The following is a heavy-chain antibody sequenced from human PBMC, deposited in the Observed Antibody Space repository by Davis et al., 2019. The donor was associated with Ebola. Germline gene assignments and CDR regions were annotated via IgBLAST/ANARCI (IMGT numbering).Heavy chain of an antibody. CDR1: GGSFSGYF. J-gene: IGHJ5*02. CDR3: ARGHGSVAGTNGWFDP. CDR2: INHSGST. Sequence: MPGGSLRLSCAVYGGSFSGYFWTWIRQPPGKGLEWFGEINHSGSTKYNPSLKSRVTISVDTSKNQFSLKVSSVTAADTAVYYCARGHGSVAGTNGWFDPWGQGTLVTVSS. V-gene: IGHV4-34*01. D-gene: IGHD6-19*01.